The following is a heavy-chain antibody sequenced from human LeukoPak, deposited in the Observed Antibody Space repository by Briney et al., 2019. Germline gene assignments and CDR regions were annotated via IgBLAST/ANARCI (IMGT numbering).Heavy chain of an antibody. J-gene: IGHJ6*02. D-gene: IGHD3-22*01. CDR1: GYTFTSDG. CDR3: ARTPGMVVVKTFYCMDV. V-gene: IGHV1-18*01. Sequence: ASVKVSCKTCGYTFTSDGISWVRQAPGQGLEWMGWIGTYKGNTNYAQMFQGRVTMTTDTSTSTAYMELKNLRSDDTAVYYCARTPGMVVVKTFYCMDVWGQGTTVTVSS. CDR2: IGTYKGNT.